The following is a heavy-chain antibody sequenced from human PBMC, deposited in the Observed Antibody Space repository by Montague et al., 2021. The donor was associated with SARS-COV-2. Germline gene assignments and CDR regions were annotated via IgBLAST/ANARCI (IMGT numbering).Heavy chain of an antibody. Sequence: SETLSLTCVVSDVSLSSSTWWSWIRQSPGKGLEWVGETYLSGFTQYNPSVKSRVTISLDDSRSQFSLRLTSVTAADTAVYFCARGGLGNRGFDYWGQGALVTVSS. CDR1: DVSLSSSTW. J-gene: IGHJ4*02. V-gene: IGHV4-4*02. CDR2: TYLSGFT. D-gene: IGHD3/OR15-3a*01. CDR3: ARGGLGNRGFDY.